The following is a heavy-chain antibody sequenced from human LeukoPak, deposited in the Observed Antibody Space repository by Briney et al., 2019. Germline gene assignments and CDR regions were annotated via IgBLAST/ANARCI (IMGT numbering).Heavy chain of an antibody. J-gene: IGHJ4*02. V-gene: IGHV1-24*01. CDR2: FDPEDGET. Sequence: GASVKVSCKVSGYTLTELSMHWVRQAPGKGLEWMGGFDPEDGETIYALMFQGRVTMTEDTSTDTAYMELSSLRSEDTAVYYCATHSWTGNGYWGQGTLVTVSS. D-gene: IGHD3/OR15-3a*01. CDR3: ATHSWTGNGY. CDR1: GYTLTELS.